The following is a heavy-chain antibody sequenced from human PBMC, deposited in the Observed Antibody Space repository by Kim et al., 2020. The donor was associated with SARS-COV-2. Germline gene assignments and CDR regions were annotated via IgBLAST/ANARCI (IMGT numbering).Heavy chain of an antibody. CDR3: AKGVKGYCSSTSCYTGGMDV. Sequence: GGSLRLSCAASGFTFSSYGMHWVRQAPGKGLEWVAVISYDGSNKYYADSVKGRFTISRDNSKNTLYLQMNSLRAEDTAVYYCAKGVKGYCSSTSCYTGGMDVWGQGTTVTVSS. CDR2: ISYDGSNK. V-gene: IGHV3-30*18. J-gene: IGHJ6*02. CDR1: GFTFSSYG. D-gene: IGHD2-2*02.